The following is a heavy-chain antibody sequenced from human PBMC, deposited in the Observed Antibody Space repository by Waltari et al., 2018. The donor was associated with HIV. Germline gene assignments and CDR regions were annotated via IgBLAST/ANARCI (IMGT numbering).Heavy chain of an antibody. CDR1: GYTFTNYA. CDR2: INVGNSKT. CDR3: AREGAGDIYYLEY. Sequence: QVQLVQSRAEVKRPGASVKVSCKTHGYTFTNYAVHWVRQAPGQRLESMGWINVGNSKTQYSQKFQGRLTITRDTSASVAYMELTRLKSEDTAVYFCAREGAGDIYYLEYWGQGTLVTVSS. V-gene: IGHV1-3*01. J-gene: IGHJ4*02. D-gene: IGHD3-16*02.